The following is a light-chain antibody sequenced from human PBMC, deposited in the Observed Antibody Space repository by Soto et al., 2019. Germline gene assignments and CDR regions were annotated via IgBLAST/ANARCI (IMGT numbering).Light chain of an antibody. CDR1: QSISSY. CDR3: QQTYSSPET. J-gene: IGKJ1*01. CDR2: VAY. V-gene: IGKV1-39*01. Sequence: DIQMTQSPSSLSASVGDRVTITCRASQSISSYLNWFQQKPGNPPKLLIYVAYILQGGVPSRFSGKGSGTDFTLTIRSLQPEDFATYYFQQTYSSPETFGQGTKVEI.